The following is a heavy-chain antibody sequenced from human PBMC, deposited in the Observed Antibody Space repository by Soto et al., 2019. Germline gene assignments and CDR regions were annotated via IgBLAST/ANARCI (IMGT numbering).Heavy chain of an antibody. CDR1: GGSISSSSYY. CDR2: IYYSGST. Sequence: QLQLQESGPGLVKPSETLSLTCTVSGGSISSSSYYWGWIRQPPGKGLEWIGSIYYSGSTYYNPSLKSRVTISVDTSKNQFSLKLSSVTAADTAVYYCARQPKRDIVVVVAATHLLGYFQHWGQGTLVTVST. J-gene: IGHJ1*01. D-gene: IGHD2-15*01. CDR3: ARQPKRDIVVVVAATHLLGYFQH. V-gene: IGHV4-39*01.